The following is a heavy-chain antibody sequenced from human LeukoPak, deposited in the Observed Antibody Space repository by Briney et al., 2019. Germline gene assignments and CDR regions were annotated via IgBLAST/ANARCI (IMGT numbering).Heavy chain of an antibody. D-gene: IGHD4/OR15-4a*01. Sequence: VGSLRLSCAASGFTFSSYAMSWVRQAPGQGLEWVSAISGSGGSTYYAHSVKGRFTISRDNSKNTLYLQMNSLRAEDTAVYYCARRAGAYSHPYDYWGQGTLVTVTS. CDR2: ISGSGGST. V-gene: IGHV3-23*01. J-gene: IGHJ4*02. CDR1: GFTFSSYA. CDR3: ARRAGAYSHPYDY.